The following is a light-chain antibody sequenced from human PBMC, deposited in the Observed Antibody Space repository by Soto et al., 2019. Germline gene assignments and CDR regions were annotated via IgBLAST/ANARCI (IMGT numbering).Light chain of an antibody. CDR1: QSVSSD. Sequence: EIVPTQSPATLSVSPGERATLSCRASQSVSSDLAWFQQKPGQAPRLLIYGASTRATGIPARFSGSGSGTEFTLTISSLQSEDFAIYYCQQSNNWPLTFGGGTKVEVK. CDR3: QQSNNWPLT. V-gene: IGKV3-15*01. J-gene: IGKJ4*01. CDR2: GAS.